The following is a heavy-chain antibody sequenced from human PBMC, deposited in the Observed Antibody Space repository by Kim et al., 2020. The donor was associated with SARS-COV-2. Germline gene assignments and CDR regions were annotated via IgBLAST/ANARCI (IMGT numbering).Heavy chain of an antibody. CDR2: ISGSAGRV. D-gene: IGHD1-1*01. CDR1: GFTFSRYA. Sequence: GGSLRLSCAASGFTFSRYAMTWVRQAPGKGLEWVSAISGSAGRVYYVDSVKGRFTISIVNSKNTLYLQMNRLRAEDTAHYYCAKDLGRDDGGKLDSWGQG. J-gene: IGHJ4*02. CDR3: AKDLGRDDGGKLDS. V-gene: IGHV3-23*01.